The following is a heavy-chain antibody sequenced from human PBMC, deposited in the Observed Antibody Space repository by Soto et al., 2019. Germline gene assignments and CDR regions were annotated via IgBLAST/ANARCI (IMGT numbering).Heavy chain of an antibody. J-gene: IGHJ4*02. Sequence: EVQLVESGGGLVQPGGSLRLSCAASGFTVSNNYMCWVRQAPGKGLEWVSLIYSGGATHYADSVRGRFTISRDNSRNTLYLQMNSLRADDTAVYYCAKRGTTVTTSLWYWGQGTLVTVSS. CDR2: IYSGGAT. V-gene: IGHV3-66*01. CDR1: GFTVSNNY. D-gene: IGHD4-17*01. CDR3: AKRGTTVTTSLWY.